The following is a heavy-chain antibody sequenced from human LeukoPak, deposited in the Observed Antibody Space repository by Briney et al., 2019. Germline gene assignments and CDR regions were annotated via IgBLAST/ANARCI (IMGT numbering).Heavy chain of an antibody. CDR2: IRYDGSNK. CDR1: GFTFSSYG. D-gene: IGHD4-11*01. Sequence: PGGSLRLSCAASGFTFSSYGMHWVRQAPGKGLEWVAFIRYDGSNKYYADSVKGRFTISRDNSKNTLYLQMNSLRAEDTAVYYCANNYPYPSQRYFDYWGQGTLVTVSS. J-gene: IGHJ4*02. CDR3: ANNYPYPSQRYFDY. V-gene: IGHV3-30*02.